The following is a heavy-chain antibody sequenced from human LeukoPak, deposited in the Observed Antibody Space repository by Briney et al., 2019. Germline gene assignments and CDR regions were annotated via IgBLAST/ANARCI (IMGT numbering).Heavy chain of an antibody. CDR3: ARDVGASAPDAFDI. Sequence: PGGSLRLSCAASGFTFSTYNMNWVRQAPGTGLEWVSSISSSSNYIYYAASVKGRFTISRDNAKNSLYLQMNSLRVEDTDVYYCARDVGASAPDAFDIWGQGTMVTVSS. J-gene: IGHJ3*02. CDR1: GFTFSTYN. D-gene: IGHD1-26*01. CDR2: ISSSSNYI. V-gene: IGHV3-21*01.